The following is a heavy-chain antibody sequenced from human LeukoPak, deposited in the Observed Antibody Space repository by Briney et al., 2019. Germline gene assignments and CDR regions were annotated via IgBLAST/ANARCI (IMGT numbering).Heavy chain of an antibody. CDR1: GFTFDDHA. D-gene: IGHD1-26*01. V-gene: IGHV3-9*01. CDR3: AKDSGSYYFDY. J-gene: IGHJ4*02. Sequence: GGSLRLSCAASGFTFDDHAMHWVRQAPGKGLEWVSGISWNSGSIGYADSVKGRFTISRDNAKNSLYLQMNSLRAEDTALYYCAKDSGSYYFDYWGQGTLVTVSS. CDR2: ISWNSGSI.